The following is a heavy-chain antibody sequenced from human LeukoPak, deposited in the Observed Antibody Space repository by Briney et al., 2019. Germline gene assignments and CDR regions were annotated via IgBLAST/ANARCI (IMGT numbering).Heavy chain of an antibody. V-gene: IGHV4-61*01. J-gene: IGHJ4*02. CDR3: ARWVSFSGSGWQFDY. Sequence: SETLSLTCTVSGGSVSSGSYYWSWIRQPPGKGLEWIGYIYYSGSTNYNPSLKSRVTISVDTSKNQSSLKLSSVTAADTAVYYCARWVSFSGSGWQFDYWGQGTLVTVSS. CDR1: GGSVSSGSYY. D-gene: IGHD6-19*01. CDR2: IYYSGST.